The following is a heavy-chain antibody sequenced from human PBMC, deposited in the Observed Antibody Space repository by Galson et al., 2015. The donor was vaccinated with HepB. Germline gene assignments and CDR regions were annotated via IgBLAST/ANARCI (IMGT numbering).Heavy chain of an antibody. CDR1: GGTFSSYA. CDR2: IIPIFGTA. J-gene: IGHJ3*02. Sequence: SVKVSCKASGGTFSSYAISWVRQAPGQGLEWMGGIIPIFGTANYAQKFQGRVTITADESTSTAYMELSSLRSEDTAMYYCAREAVAGSSGSYDAFDIWGQGTMVTVSS. CDR3: AREAVAGSSGSYDAFDI. D-gene: IGHD6-19*01. V-gene: IGHV1-69*13.